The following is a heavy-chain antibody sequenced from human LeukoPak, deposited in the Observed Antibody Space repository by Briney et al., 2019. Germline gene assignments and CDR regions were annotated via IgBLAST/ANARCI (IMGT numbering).Heavy chain of an antibody. CDR3: ARAGQWELLVDY. D-gene: IGHD1-26*01. V-gene: IGHV4-59*01. J-gene: IGHJ4*02. CDR2: IYYSGST. CDR1: GGSISSYY. Sequence: SETLSLTCTVSGGSISSYYWSWIRQPPGKGLEWIGYIYYSGSTNYIPSLKSRVTISVDTSKNQFSLKLSSVTAADTAVYYCARAGQWELLVDYWGQGTLVTVSS.